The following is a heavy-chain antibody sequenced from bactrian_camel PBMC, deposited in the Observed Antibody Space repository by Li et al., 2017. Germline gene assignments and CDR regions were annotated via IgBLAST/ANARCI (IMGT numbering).Heavy chain of an antibody. Sequence: HVQLVESGGGSVQAGGSLRLSCGYTYRGRCMGWFRQAPGMERERVATINRTGTTTYADDVKDRSTISHDNVGNIIYLQMNSLKPEDTATYYCAADNVNLQLARHYSYWGQGTQVTVS. J-gene: IGHJ4*01. CDR2: INRTGTT. D-gene: IGHD7*01. CDR1: YTYRGRC. V-gene: IGHV3S53*01. CDR3: AADNVNLQLARHYSY.